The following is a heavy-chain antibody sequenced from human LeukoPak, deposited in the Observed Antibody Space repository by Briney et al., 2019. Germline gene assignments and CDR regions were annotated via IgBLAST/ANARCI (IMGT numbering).Heavy chain of an antibody. D-gene: IGHD2-21*01. V-gene: IGHV3-23*01. CDR3: AKDFISIKALIPWDY. CDR2: LSGSGDST. Sequence: GGSLRLSCSASGFTFSDYAFNWVRQAPLQGLEWVAGLSGSGDSTYYADSVKGRFTISRDNSKNTVYLQLNSLRAEDTAVYYCAKDFISIKALIPWDYWGQGTLVTVSP. J-gene: IGHJ4*02. CDR1: GFTFSDYA.